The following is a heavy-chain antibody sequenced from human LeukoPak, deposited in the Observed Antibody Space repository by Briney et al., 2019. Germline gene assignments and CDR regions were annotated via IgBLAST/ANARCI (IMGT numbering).Heavy chain of an antibody. V-gene: IGHV1-69*13. CDR3: ARDGTMVRGVIGSRYYYYMDV. J-gene: IGHJ6*03. Sequence: ASVKVSCKASGGTFSSYAISWVRQAPGQGLEWMGGIIPIFGTANYAQKFQGRVTITADESTSTAYMELSILRSEDTAVYYCARDGTMVRGVIGSRYYYYMDVWGKGTTVTISS. CDR2: IIPIFGTA. D-gene: IGHD3-10*01. CDR1: GGTFSSYA.